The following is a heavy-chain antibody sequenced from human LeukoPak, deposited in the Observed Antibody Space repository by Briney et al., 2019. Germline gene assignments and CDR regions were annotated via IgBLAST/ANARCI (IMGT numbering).Heavy chain of an antibody. J-gene: IGHJ4*02. CDR2: ISWNSGSI. Sequence: GGSLRLSCAASGFTFDDYAMHWVRQAPGKGLEWVSGISWNSGSIGYADSVKGRFTISRDNAKNSLYLQMNSLRAEDTALYYCAKTPKKYCSGGSCYSYFDYWGQGTLVTVSS. CDR3: AKTPKKYCSGGSCYSYFDY. CDR1: GFTFDDYA. D-gene: IGHD2-15*01. V-gene: IGHV3-9*01.